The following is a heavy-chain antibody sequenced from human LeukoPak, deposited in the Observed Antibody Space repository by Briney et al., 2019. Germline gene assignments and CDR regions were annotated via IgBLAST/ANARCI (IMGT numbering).Heavy chain of an antibody. V-gene: IGHV1-2*02. Sequence: ASVKVSCKPLGYPSTGYYFNGVGKPPGQGLKWMGWITPNRGGTNYAQKFQGRVTMTRDTSISTAYMELSRLRSDDTAVYYCARKAPYYYDSSGYSKHAFDIWGQGTMVTVSS. CDR2: ITPNRGGT. CDR1: GYPSTGYY. CDR3: ARKAPYYYDSSGYSKHAFDI. D-gene: IGHD3-22*01. J-gene: IGHJ3*02.